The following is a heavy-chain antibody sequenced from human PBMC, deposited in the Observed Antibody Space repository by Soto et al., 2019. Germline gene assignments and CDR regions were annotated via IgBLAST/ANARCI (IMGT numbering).Heavy chain of an antibody. CDR3: TTAGTRVRDTGSY. D-gene: IGHD2-8*02. J-gene: IGHJ4*02. Sequence: GLLRLSCAVSGFSCRIAWMHSVRQINGKGLEWVGSVKTTSERGTTNYAAPVLGRFTVSRDDSKNTLYLQMDALRAEDTAVYYCTTAGTRVRDTGSYWGQGNQVTV. V-gene: IGHV3-15*06. CDR2: VKTTSERGTT. CDR1: GFSCRIAW.